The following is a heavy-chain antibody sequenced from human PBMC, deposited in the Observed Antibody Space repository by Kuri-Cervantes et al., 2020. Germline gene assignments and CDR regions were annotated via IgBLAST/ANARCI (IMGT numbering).Heavy chain of an antibody. CDR2: IYSSGST. V-gene: IGHV4-59*01. CDR1: GGSISSYY. J-gene: IGHJ4*02. CDR3: VRGDYSKMGGVDY. Sequence: GSLRLSCTVSGGSISSYYWSWIRQPPGKGLEWIGRIYSSGSTKYNHALKGRVTISVDTSKNQFSLKLSSVTAADTAVYYCVRGDYSKMGGVDYWGRGTLVTVSS. D-gene: IGHD4-11*01.